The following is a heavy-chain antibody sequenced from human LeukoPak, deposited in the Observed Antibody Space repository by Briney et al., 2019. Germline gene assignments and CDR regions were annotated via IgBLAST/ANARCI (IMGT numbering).Heavy chain of an antibody. CDR3: ARDPNGDYVGAFDF. J-gene: IGHJ3*01. D-gene: IGHD4-17*01. V-gene: IGHV3-23*01. CDR1: GFTFTKYA. Sequence: GGSLRLSCAASGFTFTKYALIWVRQAPGKGLEWVSAIRGSGGSTLYADPVKGRFTVSGDNSRDTLYLQMNSLRAEDTAIYYCARDPNGDYVGAFDFWGRGTMVTVSS. CDR2: IRGSGGST.